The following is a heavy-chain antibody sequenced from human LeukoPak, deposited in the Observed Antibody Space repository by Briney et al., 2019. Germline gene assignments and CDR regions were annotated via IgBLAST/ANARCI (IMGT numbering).Heavy chain of an antibody. CDR3: ARGGGYSYGSFDY. Sequence: GRSLRLSCAASGFTFDDYAMHWVRQAPGKGLEWVSGISWNSGSIGYADSVKGRFTISRDNAKNTLYLQMNSLRAEGTAVYYCARGGGYSYGSFDYWGQGTLVTVSS. J-gene: IGHJ4*02. V-gene: IGHV3-9*01. D-gene: IGHD5-18*01. CDR1: GFTFDDYA. CDR2: ISWNSGSI.